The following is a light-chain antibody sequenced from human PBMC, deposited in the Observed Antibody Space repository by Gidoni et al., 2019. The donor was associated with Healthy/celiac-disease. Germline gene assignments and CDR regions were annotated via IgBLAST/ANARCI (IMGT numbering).Light chain of an antibody. CDR1: QSVSSN. Sequence: EIVVTQSPATLSVSPGERATLSCRASQSVSSNLPWYQQKPGQAPRLLIYGASTRATGIPARFSGSGCGTEFTLTISSLQSEDFAVYCCQQYNNWPSWTFGQGTKVEIK. J-gene: IGKJ1*01. CDR2: GAS. V-gene: IGKV3-15*01. CDR3: QQYNNWPSWT.